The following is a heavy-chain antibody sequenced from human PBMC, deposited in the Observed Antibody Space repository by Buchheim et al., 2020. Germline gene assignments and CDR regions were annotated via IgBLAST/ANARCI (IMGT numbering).Heavy chain of an antibody. V-gene: IGHV5-51*01. J-gene: IGHJ4*02. D-gene: IGHD6-13*01. CDR2: IYIGDSDI. CDR1: GYSFSNYW. Sequence: EVHLVQSAAEVKKPGESLKISCKGSGYSFSNYWIGWVRQMPGKGLEWMGVIYIGDSDIRYSPSFQGQVTISADKSVSIAYLQWSSLKASDTAMYYCARQSAEAGVDYWGQGTL. CDR3: ARQSAEAGVDY.